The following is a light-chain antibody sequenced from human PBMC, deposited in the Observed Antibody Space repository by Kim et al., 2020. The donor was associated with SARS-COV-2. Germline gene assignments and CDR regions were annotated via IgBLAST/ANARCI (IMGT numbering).Light chain of an antibody. CDR3: AAWDDSLRGWV. J-gene: IGLJ3*02. V-gene: IGLV1-47*01. CDR2: RNN. CDR1: SSNIGSNY. Sequence: SVLTQPPSASGTPGQRVTISCSGSSSNIGSNYVYWYQQLPGTAPKLLIYRNNQRPSGVPDRFSGSKSGTSASLAISGLRSEDEADYYCAAWDDSLRGWVFGGGTQLTVL.